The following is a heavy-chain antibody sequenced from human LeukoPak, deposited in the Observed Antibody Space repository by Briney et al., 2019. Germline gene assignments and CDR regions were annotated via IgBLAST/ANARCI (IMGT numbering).Heavy chain of an antibody. CDR1: GGSISSSSYY. J-gene: IGHJ4*02. Sequence: SETLSLTCTVSGGSISSSSYYWGWIRQPPGKGLEWIGSIYYSGSTYYNPSLKSRVSTSVDTSNNQFSLNLSSVTAADTAVYYCARDRFRSGNYFHSGARGPRVPFPS. CDR3: ARDRFRSGNYFHS. V-gene: IGHV4-39*07. D-gene: IGHD3-10*01. CDR2: IYYSGST.